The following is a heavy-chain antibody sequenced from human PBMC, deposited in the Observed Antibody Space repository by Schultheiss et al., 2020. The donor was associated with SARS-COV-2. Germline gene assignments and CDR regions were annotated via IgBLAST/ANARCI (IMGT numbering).Heavy chain of an antibody. D-gene: IGHD2-2*01. Sequence: GGSLRLSCAASGFTFDDYAMHWVRQAPGKGLEWVANIKQDGSEKYYVDSVKGRFTISRDNAKNSLYLQMNSLRAEDTAVYYCARDRGRSTRSPRFDPWGQGTLVTVSS. J-gene: IGHJ5*02. V-gene: IGHV3-7*01. CDR2: IKQDGSEK. CDR3: ARDRGRSTRSPRFDP. CDR1: GFTFDDYA.